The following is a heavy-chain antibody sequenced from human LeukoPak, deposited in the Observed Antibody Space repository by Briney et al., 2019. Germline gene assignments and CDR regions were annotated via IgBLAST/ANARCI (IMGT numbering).Heavy chain of an antibody. V-gene: IGHV3-23*01. J-gene: IGHJ4*02. CDR3: AKRPLAYCTDGECYFDY. CDR2: ISGSGANT. CDR1: GFSFSNYA. Sequence: GGSLRLSCAASGFSFSNYAMSWVRQAPGKELEWVSAISGSGANTYYADSVKGRFTISRDNTKDTLYLQMNTLRAEDTAVYYCAKRPLAYCTDGECYFDYWGQGTLVTVSS. D-gene: IGHD2-8*01.